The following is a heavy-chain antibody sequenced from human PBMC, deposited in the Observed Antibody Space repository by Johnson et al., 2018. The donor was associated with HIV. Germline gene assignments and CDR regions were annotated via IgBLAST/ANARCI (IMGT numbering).Heavy chain of an antibody. J-gene: IGHJ3*02. CDR3: ARVRPNPPVTTRGAAFDI. Sequence: HVQLLESGGGPVQPGTSPKLSYASSGFTFSSNAMHWVRQDPGKGLEWVAVISYDGSNKYYADSVKARFTISRDNPKNTLYLQMNRLGAEDTAVYYCARVRPNPPVTTRGAAFDIWGQGTMVAVSS. V-gene: IGHV3-30-3*01. D-gene: IGHD4-17*01. CDR2: ISYDGSNK. CDR1: GFTFSSNA.